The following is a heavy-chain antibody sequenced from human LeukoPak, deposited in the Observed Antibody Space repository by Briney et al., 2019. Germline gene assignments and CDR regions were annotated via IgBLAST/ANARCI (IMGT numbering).Heavy chain of an antibody. Sequence: ASVKVSCKASGGTFSSYAISCGRQAPGQGLEWMGRIIPIFGIANYAQKFQGRVTITADKSTSTAYMELSSLRSEDTAVYYCARGLGIAVAGNFDYWGQGTLITVSS. CDR1: GGTFSSYA. CDR2: IIPIFGIA. J-gene: IGHJ4*02. D-gene: IGHD6-19*01. V-gene: IGHV1-69*04. CDR3: ARGLGIAVAGNFDY.